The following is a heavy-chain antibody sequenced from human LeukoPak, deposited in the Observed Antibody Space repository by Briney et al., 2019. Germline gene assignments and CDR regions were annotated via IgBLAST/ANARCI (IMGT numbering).Heavy chain of an antibody. V-gene: IGHV4-59*08. J-gene: IGHJ4*02. D-gene: IGHD2-21*02. Sequence: PSETLSLTCTASGGSISSYFWSWIRQPPGKGLEWIGHISYIGNTNYNTSLKNRLTMSIDTSKKQFSLKLSAVTAADTAVYYCARCDPYYFDSWGQGTLVTVSS. CDR3: ARCDPYYFDS. CDR2: ISYIGNT. CDR1: GGSISSYF.